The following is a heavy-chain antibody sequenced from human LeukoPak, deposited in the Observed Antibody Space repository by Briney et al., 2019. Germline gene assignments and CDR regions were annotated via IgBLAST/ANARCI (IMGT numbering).Heavy chain of an antibody. Sequence: GGSLRLSCAASGFTFSSYAMHWVRQAPGKGLEWVAVISYDGSNKYYADSVKGRFTIPRDNSKNTLYLQMNSLRAEDTAVYYRAREGYYYGSGNNWFDPWGQGTLVTVSS. V-gene: IGHV3-30*04. J-gene: IGHJ5*02. CDR2: ISYDGSNK. CDR3: AREGYYYGSGNNWFDP. CDR1: GFTFSSYA. D-gene: IGHD3-10*01.